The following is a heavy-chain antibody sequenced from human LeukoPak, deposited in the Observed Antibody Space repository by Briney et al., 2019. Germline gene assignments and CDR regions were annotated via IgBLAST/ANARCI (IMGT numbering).Heavy chain of an antibody. Sequence: GGSLRLSCAASGFTFSSYWMSWVRQAPGKGLEWVANINQDGSEKYYIDSVKGRFTISRDNAKNSLYLQMNSLRADDTAVYYCARGLVVVPAAIRTYYYYYMDVWGKGTTVTVSS. J-gene: IGHJ6*03. CDR3: ARGLVVVPAAIRTYYYYYMDV. CDR2: INQDGSEK. V-gene: IGHV3-7*04. D-gene: IGHD2-2*02. CDR1: GFTFSSYW.